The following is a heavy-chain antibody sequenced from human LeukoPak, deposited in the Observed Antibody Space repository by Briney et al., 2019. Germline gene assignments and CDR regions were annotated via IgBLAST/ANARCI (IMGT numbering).Heavy chain of an antibody. CDR2: VNEDGSKI. J-gene: IGHJ4*02. V-gene: IGHV3-74*01. D-gene: IGHD2-15*01. CDR1: GFTLSQYG. Sequence: GGSLRLSCSASGFTLSQYGMHWVRQAPGKGLEWVGCVNEDGSKIDHADSVRGRFTISRDITKSTLFLQMNSLRVEDSDIYYCVRDFGGEDGYWGQGILVTVSS. CDR3: VRDFGGEDGY.